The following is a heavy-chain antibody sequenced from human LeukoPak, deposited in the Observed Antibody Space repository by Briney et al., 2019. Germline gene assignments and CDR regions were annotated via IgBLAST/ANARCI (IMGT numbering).Heavy chain of an antibody. CDR3: ARFRDSSGYSFDY. D-gene: IGHD3-22*01. CDR2: ISYDGSNK. V-gene: IGHV3-30*04. Sequence: PGRSLRLSCAASGFTFSSYAMHWVRQAPGKGLEWVAVISYDGSNKYYADSVKGRFTICRDNSKNTLYLQMNSLRAEDTAVYYCARFRDSSGYSFDYWGQGTLVTVSS. J-gene: IGHJ4*02. CDR1: GFTFSSYA.